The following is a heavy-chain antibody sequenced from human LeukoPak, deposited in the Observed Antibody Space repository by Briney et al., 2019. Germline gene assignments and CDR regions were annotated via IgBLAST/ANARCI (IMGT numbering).Heavy chain of an antibody. J-gene: IGHJ4*02. D-gene: IGHD3-22*01. V-gene: IGHV3-7*01. Sequence: GGSLRLSCAASGFTFSSYWMTWVRQAPGKGLEWVANIVPDGSEKYYVESVRGRFTISRDNAKNSLYLQMKSLRAEDTAVYYCARTTYYYDSSGADYWGQGTLVTVSS. CDR2: IVPDGSEK. CDR3: ARTTYYYDSSGADY. CDR1: GFTFSSYW.